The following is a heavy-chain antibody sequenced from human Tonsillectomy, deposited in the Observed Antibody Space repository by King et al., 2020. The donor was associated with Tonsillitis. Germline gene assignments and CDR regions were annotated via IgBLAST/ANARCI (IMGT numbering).Heavy chain of an antibody. CDR1: GFTFSSYS. Sequence: VQLVESGGGLAQPGGSLRLSCVASGFTFSSYSMNWVRQAPGKGLEWVAYIGGGGGTISYADXVKGRFTISRDNGQNSLSLQMNSLRDEDTAVYFCARDSXWXFDYWXXGSLVTVSS. V-gene: IGHV3-48*02. CDR3: ARDSXWXFDY. CDR2: IGGGGGTI. D-gene: IGHD1-26*01. J-gene: IGHJ4*02.